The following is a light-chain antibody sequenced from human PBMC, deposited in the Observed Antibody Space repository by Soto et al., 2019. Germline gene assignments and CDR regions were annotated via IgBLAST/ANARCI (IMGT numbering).Light chain of an antibody. Sequence: EIVLTQSPGALSLSPGERATLSCRASQSVSRRFLAWYQQKPGQAPRLLIYDVFSRPTGIPDRFRGGGSGTDFTLTISRLVPEDSAIYYCQHYDDSAITFGGGTTLEIK. V-gene: IGKV3-20*01. J-gene: IGKJ4*01. CDR3: QHYDDSAIT. CDR2: DVF. CDR1: QSVSRRF.